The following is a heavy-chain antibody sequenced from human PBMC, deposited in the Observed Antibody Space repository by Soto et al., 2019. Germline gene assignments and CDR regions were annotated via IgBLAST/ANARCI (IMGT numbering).Heavy chain of an antibody. Sequence: ASVKVSCKASGYTFTSYGISWVRQAPGQGLEWMGWISAYNGNTNYAQKLQGRDTMTPDTSTSTAYMELGSLRSDDTAVYYCARVNRHLTYYDILPGYYSLSWFDPWGQGTLVTVSS. CDR3: ARVNRHLTYYDILPGYYSLSWFDP. J-gene: IGHJ5*02. V-gene: IGHV1-18*01. D-gene: IGHD3-9*01. CDR2: ISAYNGNT. CDR1: GYTFTSYG.